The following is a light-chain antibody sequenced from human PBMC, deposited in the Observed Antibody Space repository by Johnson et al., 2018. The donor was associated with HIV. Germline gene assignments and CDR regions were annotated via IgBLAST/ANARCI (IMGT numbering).Light chain of an antibody. J-gene: IGLJ1*01. CDR3: GTWDSSLSVSYV. Sequence: QSVLTQPPSVSAAPGQKVTISFSGSSSNIGNNYVSWYQQLPGTAPKLLIYDNNKRPSGISDRFSASKSGTSATLGITALQTGDEADYYCGTWDSSLSVSYVFGSGTKVTVL. V-gene: IGLV1-51*01. CDR1: SSNIGNNY. CDR2: DNN.